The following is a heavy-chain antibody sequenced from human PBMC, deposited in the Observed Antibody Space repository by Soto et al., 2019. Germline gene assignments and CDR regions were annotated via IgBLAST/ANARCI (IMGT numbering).Heavy chain of an antibody. CDR3: ARGEGVYD. CDR1: GGSFSGYY. Sequence: SETLSLTCAVYGGSFSGYYWSWIRQPPGKGLEWIGEINHSGSTNYNPSLKSRVTISVDTSKNQFSLKLISVTAADTAVYYCARGEGVYDWVQGTLVTVSS. CDR2: INHSGST. V-gene: IGHV4-34*01. J-gene: IGHJ4*02. D-gene: IGHD3-16*01.